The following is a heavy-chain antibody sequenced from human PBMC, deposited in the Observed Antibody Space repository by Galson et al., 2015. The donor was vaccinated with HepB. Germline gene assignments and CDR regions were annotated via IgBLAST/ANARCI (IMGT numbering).Heavy chain of an antibody. CDR2: INSDGSST. V-gene: IGHV3-74*01. Sequence: SLRLSCAASGFTFSSYWMHWVRHAPGKGLVWVSRINSDGSSTSYADSVKGRFTISRDNAKNTLYLQMNSLRAEDTAVYYCAIIAAAGRNYYYYYMDVWGKGTTVTVSS. D-gene: IGHD6-13*01. CDR1: GFTFSSYW. J-gene: IGHJ6*03. CDR3: AIIAAAGRNYYYYYMDV.